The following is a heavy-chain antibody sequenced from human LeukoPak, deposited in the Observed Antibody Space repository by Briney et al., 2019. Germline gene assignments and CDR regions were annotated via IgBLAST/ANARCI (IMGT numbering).Heavy chain of an antibody. CDR1: GGSFSGYY. D-gene: IGHD4-17*01. CDR2: INHSGST. V-gene: IGHV4-34*01. J-gene: IGHJ4*02. Sequence: PSETLSLTCAVYGGSFSGYYWSWIRQPPGKGLEWIGEINHSGSTNYNPSLKSRVTISVDTSKNQFSLKLSSMTAADTAVYYCARLDYGNDYWGQGTLVTVSS. CDR3: ARLDYGNDY.